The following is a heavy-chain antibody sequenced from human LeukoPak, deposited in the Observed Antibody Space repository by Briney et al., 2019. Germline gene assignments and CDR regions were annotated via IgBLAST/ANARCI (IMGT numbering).Heavy chain of an antibody. V-gene: IGHV3-23*01. CDR3: AKESDSSSWYEGYFDY. J-gene: IGHJ4*02. D-gene: IGHD6-13*01. CDR1: GFTFTSYA. CDR2: ISGSGGSS. Sequence: GGSLRLSCAASGFTFTSYAMTGVRQAPGKGLEWGSGISGSGGSSYYADSVKGRFTISRDNSKNTLYLQMNSLRAEDTAVYYCAKESDSSSWYEGYFDYWGQGTLVTVSS.